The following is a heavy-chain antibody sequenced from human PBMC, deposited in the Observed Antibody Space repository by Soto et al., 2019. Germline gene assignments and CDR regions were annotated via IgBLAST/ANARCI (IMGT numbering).Heavy chain of an antibody. CDR1: GDSIRSYY. V-gene: IGHV4-59*01. J-gene: IGHJ6*02. CDR3: ARAYGGFDNGLDV. D-gene: IGHD5-12*01. Sequence: SETLSLTCTVSGDSIRSYYWTWIRQPPGEGLELIGYIYYSGSTRYNPSLKSRVTISVDMSKNQFSLKLSSVIAADTAVYYCARAYGGFDNGLDVWGQGTAVTVSS. CDR2: IYYSGST.